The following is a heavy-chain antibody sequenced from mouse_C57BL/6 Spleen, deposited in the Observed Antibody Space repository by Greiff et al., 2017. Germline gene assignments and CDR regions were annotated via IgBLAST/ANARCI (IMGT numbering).Heavy chain of an antibody. CDR1: GFTFSDAW. CDR3: TEGQLRLKFAY. V-gene: IGHV6-6*01. CDR2: IRNKANNHAT. D-gene: IGHD3-2*02. J-gene: IGHJ3*01. Sequence: EVQLVESGGGLVQPGGSMKLSCAASGFTFSDAWMDWVRQSPEKGLEWVAEIRNKANNHATYYAESVKGRFTISRDDSKSSVYLQMNSLRAEDTGIYYCTEGQLRLKFAYWGQGTLVTVSA.